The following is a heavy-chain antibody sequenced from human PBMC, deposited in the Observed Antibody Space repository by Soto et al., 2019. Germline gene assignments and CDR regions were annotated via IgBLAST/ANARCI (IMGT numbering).Heavy chain of an antibody. CDR3: AREGIVVGENWFDP. J-gene: IGHJ5*02. Sequence: QVQLVQSGAEVKKPGSSVKVSCKASGGTFSSYAISWVRQAPGQGLEWMGGIIPIFGTANYAQKFQGRVTITADEATSTAYMELSSLRSEDTAVYYCAREGIVVGENWFDPWGQGTLVTVSS. CDR1: GGTFSSYA. V-gene: IGHV1-69*12. CDR2: IIPIFGTA. D-gene: IGHD2-21*01.